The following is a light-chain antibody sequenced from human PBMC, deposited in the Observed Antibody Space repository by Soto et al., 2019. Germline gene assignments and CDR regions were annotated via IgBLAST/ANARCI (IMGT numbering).Light chain of an antibody. CDR2: DVS. Sequence: QSALTQPASVSGSPGQSITISCTGTSSDVGGYNYVSWYQQHPGKAPKLMIYDVSNRPSGVSNRFSGSKSGNTASLTISGLQAEDEADYYCSSYTSSSTLVFGGGTNFTVL. CDR1: SSDVGGYNY. CDR3: SSYTSSSTLV. V-gene: IGLV2-14*01. J-gene: IGLJ2*01.